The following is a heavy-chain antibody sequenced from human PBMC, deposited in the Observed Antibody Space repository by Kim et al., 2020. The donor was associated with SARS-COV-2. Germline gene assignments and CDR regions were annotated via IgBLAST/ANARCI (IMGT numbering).Heavy chain of an antibody. CDR3: ATNCGPDCYSGIED. V-gene: IGHV4-31*03. J-gene: IGHJ1*01. CDR2: ISYSGRT. CDR1: GGSISSSGYY. D-gene: IGHD2-21*02. Sequence: SETLSLTCSVSGGSISSSGYYWIWIRQNPGKGLEWIGYISYSGRTFYNPSLKSRVSISADTSKNQLSLEVRSVTAADTAVYFCATNCGPDCYSGIEDWGQGTLVTVSA.